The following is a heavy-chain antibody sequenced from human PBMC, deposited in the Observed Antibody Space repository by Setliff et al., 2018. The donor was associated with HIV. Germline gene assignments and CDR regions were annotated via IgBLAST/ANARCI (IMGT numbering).Heavy chain of an antibody. CDR3: ARDHVFGSRTGFDP. Sequence: SETLSLTCAVSGGPLNSRNWWSWVRQPPGKGLEWIGEVFHSGSANSNASLRSRVMISVDTSKNQFSLKLSAVTAADTAVYYWARDHVFGSRTGFDPWGPGILVTVSS. J-gene: IGHJ5*02. D-gene: IGHD3-10*01. CDR2: VFHSGSA. CDR1: GGPLNSRNW. V-gene: IGHV4-4*02.